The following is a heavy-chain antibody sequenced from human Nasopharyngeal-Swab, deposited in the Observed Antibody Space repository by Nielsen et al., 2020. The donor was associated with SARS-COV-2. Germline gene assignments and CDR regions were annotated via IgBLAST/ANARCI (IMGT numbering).Heavy chain of an antibody. CDR2: ISAYNGNT. D-gene: IGHD3-10*01. Sequence: ASVKVSCKASGYTFTSYGIIWVRQAPGQGLEWMGWISAYNGNTNYAQKLQGRVTMTTDTSTSTAYMELRSLRSDDTAVYYCARDRGIWFGELSLTDPWGQGTLVTVSS. CDR3: ARDRGIWFGELSLTDP. J-gene: IGHJ5*02. CDR1: GYTFTSYG. V-gene: IGHV1-18*04.